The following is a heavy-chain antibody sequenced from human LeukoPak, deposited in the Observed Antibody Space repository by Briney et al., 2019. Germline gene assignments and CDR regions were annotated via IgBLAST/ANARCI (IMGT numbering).Heavy chain of an antibody. Sequence: GGSLRLSCAASGFTFSNAWMSWVRQAPGKGLEWVANIKQDGSEKYYVDSVKGRFTISRDNAKNSLYLQMNSLRAEDTAVYYCARDAGSNYTIFGVQTPWYYYYYYMDVWGKGTTVTVSS. D-gene: IGHD3-3*01. V-gene: IGHV3-7*01. CDR1: GFTFSNAW. J-gene: IGHJ6*03. CDR2: IKQDGSEK. CDR3: ARDAGSNYTIFGVQTPWYYYYYYMDV.